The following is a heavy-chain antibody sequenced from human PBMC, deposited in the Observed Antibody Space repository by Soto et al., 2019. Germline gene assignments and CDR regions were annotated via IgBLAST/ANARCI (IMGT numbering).Heavy chain of an antibody. D-gene: IGHD3-3*01. CDR3: ARGRDVDYDFWTPSPLDP. CDR1: GFSFSSYS. Sequence: GGSLRLSCAVSGFSFSSYSMNWVRRAPRKGLEWVSSISSSSSYKYYADSVKGRFTISRDNAQNSLYLQMNSLRAEDTAVYYCARGRDVDYDFWTPSPLDPWGQGILVTVSS. V-gene: IGHV3-21*06. J-gene: IGHJ5*02. CDR2: ISSSSSYK.